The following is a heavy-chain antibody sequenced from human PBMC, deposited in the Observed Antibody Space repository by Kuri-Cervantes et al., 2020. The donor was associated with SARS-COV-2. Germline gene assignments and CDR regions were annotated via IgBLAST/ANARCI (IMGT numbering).Heavy chain of an antibody. Sequence: GESLKISCAASGFTFSSYGMHWVRQAPGKGLEWVAFISYDGKNKKCIASGKGRFTISRDNSQNTLYLQMKSLRSEDTAIYYCAKDRVGVHDFWGQGTLVTVSS. D-gene: IGHD2-21*01. V-gene: IGHV3-30*18. J-gene: IGHJ4*02. CDR3: AKDRVGVHDF. CDR1: GFTFSSYG. CDR2: ISYDGKNK.